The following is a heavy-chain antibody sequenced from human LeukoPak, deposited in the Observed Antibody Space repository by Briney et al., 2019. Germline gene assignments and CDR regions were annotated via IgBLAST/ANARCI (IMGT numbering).Heavy chain of an antibody. V-gene: IGHV3-73*01. J-gene: IGHJ4*02. Sequence: PGGSLKLSCAASGFTFSGSAMHWVRQASGKGLEWVGRIRSKANSYATAYAASVKGRFTISRDDSKNTAYLQMNSLRPEDTAVYYRAKDNRAAGPHFFDYWGQGILVTVSS. CDR3: AKDNRAAGPHFFDY. D-gene: IGHD1-14*01. CDR2: IRSKANSYAT. CDR1: GFTFSGSA.